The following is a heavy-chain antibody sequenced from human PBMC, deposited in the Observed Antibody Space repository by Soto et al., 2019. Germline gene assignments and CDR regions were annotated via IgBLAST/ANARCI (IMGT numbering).Heavy chain of an antibody. D-gene: IGHD3-10*01. V-gene: IGHV4-4*07. J-gene: IGHJ6*02. Sequence: SETLSLTCTVSGGSISSYYWSWIRQPAGKGLEWIGSIYTSGSTNYNPSLKSRVTMSVDTSKNQFSLKLSSVTAADTAVYYCAREIRWPKGRYYCGMDVWGQGTTVTVSS. CDR3: AREIRWPKGRYYCGMDV. CDR2: IYTSGST. CDR1: GGSISSYY.